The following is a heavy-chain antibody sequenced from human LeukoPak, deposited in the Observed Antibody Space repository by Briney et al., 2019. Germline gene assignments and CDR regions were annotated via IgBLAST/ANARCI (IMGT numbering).Heavy chain of an antibody. Sequence: SETLSLTCTVSGGSISSYYWSWIRQPPGKGLEWIGYIYYSGSTNYNPSLKSRVTISVDTSKNQFSLKLSTVTAADTAVYYCARGSERGSPSGYFDYWGQGTLVTVSS. V-gene: IGHV4-59*08. CDR1: GGSISSYY. CDR3: ARGSERGSPSGYFDY. D-gene: IGHD3-16*01. CDR2: IYYSGST. J-gene: IGHJ4*02.